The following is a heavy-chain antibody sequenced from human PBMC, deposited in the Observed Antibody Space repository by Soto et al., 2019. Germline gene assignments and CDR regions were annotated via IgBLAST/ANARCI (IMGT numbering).Heavy chain of an antibody. J-gene: IGHJ6*02. D-gene: IGHD3-10*01. CDR2: INHSGST. CDR3: ARTGIMLYYYYYGMDV. CDR1: GGSFSGYY. V-gene: IGHV4-34*01. Sequence: SQTLSLTCALYGGSFSGYYWVWNRQPPGKGLEWMGEINHSGSTNYSPCLKSRVTISVDTSKNQFSLKLSSVTAADTAVYYCARTGIMLYYYYYGMDVWGQGTTVT.